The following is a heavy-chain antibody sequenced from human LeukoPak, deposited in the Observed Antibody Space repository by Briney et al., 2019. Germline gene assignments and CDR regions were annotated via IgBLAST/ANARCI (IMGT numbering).Heavy chain of an antibody. J-gene: IGHJ4*02. CDR1: GFTFDDYA. Sequence: GGSLRLSCAASGFTFDDYAMHWVRQAPGKGLEWVSLISWDGGSTYYADSVKGRFTISRDNSKNSLYLQMNSLRAEDTAVYYCAKDGGTGISTPALDYWGQGTLVTVSS. V-gene: IGHV3-43D*03. D-gene: IGHD2/OR15-2a*01. CDR2: ISWDGGST. CDR3: AKDGGTGISTPALDY.